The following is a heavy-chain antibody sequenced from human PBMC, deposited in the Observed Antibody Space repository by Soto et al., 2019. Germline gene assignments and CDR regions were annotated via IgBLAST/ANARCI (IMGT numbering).Heavy chain of an antibody. CDR1: GYTLTELS. J-gene: IGHJ3*02. Sequence: ASVKVSCKVSGYTLTELSMHWVRQAPGKGLEWMGGFDPEDGETIYAQKFQGRVTMTEDTSTDTAYMELSSLRSEDTAVYYCATARPRHYDYIWGSPDAFDIWGQGTMVTVSS. CDR3: ATARPRHYDYIWGSPDAFDI. D-gene: IGHD3-16*01. V-gene: IGHV1-24*01. CDR2: FDPEDGET.